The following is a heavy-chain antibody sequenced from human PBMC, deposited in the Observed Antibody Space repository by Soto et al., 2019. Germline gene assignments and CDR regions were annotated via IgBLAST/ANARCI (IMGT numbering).Heavy chain of an antibody. CDR3: AKDGRSSGWNACLG. D-gene: IGHD6-25*01. J-gene: IGHJ4*02. CDR2: ITWNSGSI. Sequence: EVQLVESGGGLVQPGRSLRLSCAASGFSFDDFAMHWVRQAPGKGLEWVSGITWNSGSIGYADSVKGRFTISRDNAKNALFLQMNSPRPDYTAFSYCAKDGRSSGWNACLGWGQGTLVTASS. V-gene: IGHV3-9*01. CDR1: GFSFDDFA.